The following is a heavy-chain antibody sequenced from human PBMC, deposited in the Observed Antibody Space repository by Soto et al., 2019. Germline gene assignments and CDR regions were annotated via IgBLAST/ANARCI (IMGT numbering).Heavy chain of an antibody. J-gene: IGHJ4*02. CDR3: ATSFRYFDN. CDR1: GSISTTTP. CDR2: ISGRGTNT. Sequence: EVQLLESGGGLVQPGGSLRLSCAASGSISTTTPLSWVRQAPGKGLEWVSTISGRGTNTYYADSVKGRFIISRDNLKNTVNLQMNGMGVEDTAIYDCATSFRYFDNGGQGTRVTVSS. V-gene: IGHV3-23*01.